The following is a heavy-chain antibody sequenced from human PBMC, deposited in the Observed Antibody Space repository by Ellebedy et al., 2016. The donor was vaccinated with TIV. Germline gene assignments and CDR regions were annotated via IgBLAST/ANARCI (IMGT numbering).Heavy chain of an antibody. D-gene: IGHD3-10*01. J-gene: IGHJ6*02. V-gene: IGHV4-34*01. CDR1: GGSFSGYY. CDR3: ASVPRYYGSGRAYGMDV. Sequence: SETLSLTXAVYGGSFSGYYWSWIRQPPGKGLEWIGEINHSGSTNYNPSLKSRVTISVDTSKNQFSLKLSSVTAADTAVYYCASVPRYYGSGRAYGMDVWGQGTTVTVSS. CDR2: INHSGST.